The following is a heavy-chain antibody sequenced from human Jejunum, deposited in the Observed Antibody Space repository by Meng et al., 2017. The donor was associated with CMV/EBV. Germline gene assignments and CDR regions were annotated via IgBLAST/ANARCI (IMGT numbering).Heavy chain of an antibody. V-gene: IGHV4-34*01. CDR3: ARELVPAVPFDF. D-gene: IGHD2-2*01. J-gene: IGHJ4*02. Sequence: CAVYGESVGDHCWSWIRQPPGKGLEWIGEINHSGGTNYNPSLKSRVTISVDTSKTQFSLKLTSATAADTAVYYCARELVPAVPFDFWGQGTLVTVSS. CDR1: GESVGDHC. CDR2: INHSGGT.